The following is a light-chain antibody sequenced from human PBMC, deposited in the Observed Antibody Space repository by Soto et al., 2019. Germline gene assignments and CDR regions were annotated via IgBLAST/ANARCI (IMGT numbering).Light chain of an antibody. J-gene: IGLJ1*01. Sequence: QSALTQPASVSGSPGQSVTISCTGTSSDVGGYNYVSWYQHHPGEAPKLMIYEVTHRPSGVSNRFSDSKSGNTASLTISGLQAEDEADYYCSSYTSISTYVFGTGTKVTVL. V-gene: IGLV2-14*01. CDR2: EVT. CDR3: SSYTSISTYV. CDR1: SSDVGGYNY.